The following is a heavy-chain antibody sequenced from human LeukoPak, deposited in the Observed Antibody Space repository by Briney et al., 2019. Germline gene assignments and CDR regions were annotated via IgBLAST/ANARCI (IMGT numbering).Heavy chain of an antibody. CDR1: GFTFSSYA. Sequence: GGSLRLSCAASGFTFSSYAMSWVRQAPGKGLEWVSAISGSGGSTYYADSVKGRFTISRDNSKNTLYLQMNSLRAEDTAVYYCAKESSGVVVVASNWFDPWGQGTLVTVSS. CDR2: ISGSGGST. D-gene: IGHD2-15*01. V-gene: IGHV3-23*01. CDR3: AKESSGVVVVASNWFDP. J-gene: IGHJ5*02.